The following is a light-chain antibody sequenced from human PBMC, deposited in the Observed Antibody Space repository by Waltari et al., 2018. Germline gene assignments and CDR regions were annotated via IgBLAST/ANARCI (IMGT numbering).Light chain of an antibody. CDR1: SGSVPTSYY. CDR2: STN. Sequence: QTVVTQEPSFSVSPGGTVTLTCGLRSGSVPTSYYPSWYQHTPGQAPRTLIYSTNTRSSGVPDRFSGSILGNKAALTIPGAQADDESDYYCVLYMGSGISVFGGGTKLTVL. CDR3: VLYMGSGISV. J-gene: IGLJ3*02. V-gene: IGLV8-61*01.